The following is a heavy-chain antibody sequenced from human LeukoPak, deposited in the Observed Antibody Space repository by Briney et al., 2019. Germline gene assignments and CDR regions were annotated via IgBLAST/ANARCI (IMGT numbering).Heavy chain of an antibody. V-gene: IGHV1-8*01. Sequence: ASVKVSCKASGYTFTSYDINWVRQATGQGLEWMGWMNPNSGNTGYAQKFQGRVTMTRNTSISTAYMELSSLRSEDTAVYFCAREQRAGLSGNLGGLFASYYTYYYMDVWGRGTTVTVSS. J-gene: IGHJ6*03. CDR3: AREQRAGLSGNLGGLFASYYTYYYMDV. D-gene: IGHD3-16*01. CDR1: GYTFTSYD. CDR2: MNPNSGNT.